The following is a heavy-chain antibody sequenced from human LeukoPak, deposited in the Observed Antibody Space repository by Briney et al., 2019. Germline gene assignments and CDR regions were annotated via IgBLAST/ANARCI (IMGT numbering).Heavy chain of an antibody. CDR3: ARGDYYYGSEY. V-gene: IGHV4-39*07. D-gene: IGHD3-10*01. J-gene: IGHJ4*02. CDR1: GGSISSSSYY. CDR2: IYYSGST. Sequence: SETLSLTCTVSGGSISSSSYYWGWIRQPPGKGLEWIGNIYYSGSTYYNPSLKSRVTISVDTSKNQFSLKLSSVTAADTAVYYCARGDYYYGSEYWGQGTLVTVSS.